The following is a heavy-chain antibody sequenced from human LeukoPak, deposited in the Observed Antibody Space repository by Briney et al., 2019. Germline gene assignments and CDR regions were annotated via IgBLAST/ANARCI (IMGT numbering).Heavy chain of an antibody. CDR3: ARTENWFDP. CDR2: VHYSEST. D-gene: IGHD1-14*01. Sequence: SETLSLTCTVSGGSIGTYYWSWIRQPPGKGLEWIGYVHYSESTKYHPSLKSRVTISVDTSKNYFSLKLRSVTPADTAVYYCARTENWFDPWGQGTLVTVSS. V-gene: IGHV4-59*01. CDR1: GGSIGTYY. J-gene: IGHJ5*02.